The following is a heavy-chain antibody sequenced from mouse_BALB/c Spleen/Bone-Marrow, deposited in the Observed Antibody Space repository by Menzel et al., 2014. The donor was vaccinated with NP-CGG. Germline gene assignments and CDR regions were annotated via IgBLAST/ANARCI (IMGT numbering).Heavy chain of an antibody. J-gene: IGHJ4*01. V-gene: IGHV2-6-7*01. D-gene: IGHD2-4*01. CDR1: GFSLTGYG. CDR3: ARDSFLITRALDY. CDR2: IWGDGST. Sequence: VQLVESGPGLVAPPQSLSITCTVSGFSLTGYGVSWVRQPPGKGLEWLGMIWGDGSTDYNSALKSRLSINKDNSKSQVFLKMNSLQTDDTARYYCARDSFLITRALDYWGQGTSVTVSS.